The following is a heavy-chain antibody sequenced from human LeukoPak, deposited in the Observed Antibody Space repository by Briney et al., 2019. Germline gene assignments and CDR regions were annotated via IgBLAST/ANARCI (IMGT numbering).Heavy chain of an antibody. Sequence: GGSLRLSCAASGFTFTHAWMTCVRQAPGKGLEWVGRIKSKTDGGTTDYAAPVKGRFTISRDDSKNTLYLQMDSLKSEDTDIYYCATGERRVVAAPPLDHWGQGTLVTVSS. CDR1: GFTFTHAW. CDR2: IKSKTDGGTT. J-gene: IGHJ4*02. V-gene: IGHV3-15*01. CDR3: ATGERRVVAAPPLDH. D-gene: IGHD2-15*01.